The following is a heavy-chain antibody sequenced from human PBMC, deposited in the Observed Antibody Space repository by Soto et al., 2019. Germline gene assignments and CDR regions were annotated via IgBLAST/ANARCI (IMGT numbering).Heavy chain of an antibody. CDR1: GFTVSSNY. Sequence: EVQLVETGGGLIQPGGSLRLSCAASGFTVSSNYMSWVRQAPGKGLEWVSVIYSGGSTYYADSVKGRFTISRDNSKNTLYLQMNSLRAEDTAVYYCARWGRGFGELWWGSYYYGMDVWGQGTTVTVSS. J-gene: IGHJ6*02. D-gene: IGHD3-10*01. V-gene: IGHV3-53*02. CDR2: IYSGGST. CDR3: ARWGRGFGELWWGSYYYGMDV.